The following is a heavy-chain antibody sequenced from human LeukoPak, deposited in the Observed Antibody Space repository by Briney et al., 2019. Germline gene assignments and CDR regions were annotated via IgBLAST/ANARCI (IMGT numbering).Heavy chain of an antibody. CDR3: ARVLGGITMIAEGGEWFDP. J-gene: IGHJ5*02. Sequence: SETLSLTCTVSGGSISSYYWSWIRQPPGKGLEWIGYIYYSGSTNYNPSLKSRVTISVDTSKNQFSLKLSSVTAADTAVYYCARVLGGITMIAEGGEWFDPWGQGTLVTVSS. D-gene: IGHD3-22*01. V-gene: IGHV4-59*01. CDR1: GGSISSYY. CDR2: IYYSGST.